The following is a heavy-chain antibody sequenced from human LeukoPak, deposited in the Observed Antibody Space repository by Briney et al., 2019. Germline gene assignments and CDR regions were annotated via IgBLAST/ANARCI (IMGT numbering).Heavy chain of an antibody. Sequence: GASLKISCTGSGYSFSNNWIGWVRQMPGKGLEWMGIIYPGDSDTRYRPSVQGQVTISDDKSISTAYLQWSSLKASDTAMYYCVRVLWTWALNYYYGMDVWGQGTTVTVSS. CDR3: VRVLWTWALNYYYGMDV. V-gene: IGHV5-51*01. J-gene: IGHJ6*02. D-gene: IGHD2-8*02. CDR1: GYSFSNNW. CDR2: IYPGDSDT.